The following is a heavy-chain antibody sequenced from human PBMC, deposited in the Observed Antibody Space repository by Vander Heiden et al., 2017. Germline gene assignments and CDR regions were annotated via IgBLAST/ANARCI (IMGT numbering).Heavy chain of an antibody. V-gene: IGHV3-21*01. D-gene: IGHD6-19*01. CDR2: ISSSSSYI. CDR1: RFTFSSHS. CDR3: ARDRDPYSSGWYGWFDP. Sequence: VQLVESGGGLVKPGGSLRLSCAASRFTFSSHSINWVRQAPGKGLEWVSSISSSSSYIYYADSVKGRFTISRDNAKNSLYLQMNSLRAEDTAVYYCARDRDPYSSGWYGWFDPWGQGTLVTVS. J-gene: IGHJ5*02.